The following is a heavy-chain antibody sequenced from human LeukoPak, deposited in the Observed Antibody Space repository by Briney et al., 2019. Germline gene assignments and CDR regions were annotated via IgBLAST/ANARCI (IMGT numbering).Heavy chain of an antibody. CDR3: AKDPPLGYCSSTSCSSMA. Sequence: PGGSLRLSCAASGFTFSHYWMTWVRQAPGKGLEWVANIKQDGSEKYYVDSVKGRFTISRDNAKNSLYLQMNSLRAEDTAVYFCAKDPPLGYCSSTSCSSMAWGQGTLVTVSS. CDR1: GFTFSHYW. V-gene: IGHV3-7*01. J-gene: IGHJ5*02. D-gene: IGHD2-2*01. CDR2: IKQDGSEK.